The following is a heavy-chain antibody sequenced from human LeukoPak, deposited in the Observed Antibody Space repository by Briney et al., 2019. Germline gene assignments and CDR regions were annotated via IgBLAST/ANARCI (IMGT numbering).Heavy chain of an antibody. CDR3: ARVPDGYNLGTYFDP. V-gene: IGHV3-53*01. D-gene: IGHD5-24*01. CDR2: IYTAGST. CDR1: GFTVSNSY. Sequence: GGSLRLSCAASGFTVSNSYMSWVRQAPGKGLDWVSVIYTAGSTYYADSVKGRFTISRDNSKNTVYLQMNSLRAEDTAVYYCARVPDGYNLGTYFDPWGQGTLVTVSS. J-gene: IGHJ5*02.